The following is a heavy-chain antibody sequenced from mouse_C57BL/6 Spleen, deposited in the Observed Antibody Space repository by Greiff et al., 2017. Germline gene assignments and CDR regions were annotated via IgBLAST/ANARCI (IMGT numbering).Heavy chain of an antibody. V-gene: IGHV1-63*01. D-gene: IGHD2-5*01. CDR1: GYTFTNYW. CDR2: IYPGGGYT. CDR3: AREGAYYSKSAMDH. J-gene: IGHJ4*01. Sequence: VQLQQSGAELVRPGTSVKMSCKASGYTFTNYWIGWAKQRPGHGLEWIGDIYPGGGYTNYNEKFKGKATLTADKSSSTAYMQFSSLTSEDSAIYYCAREGAYYSKSAMDHWGQGTAVTVSS.